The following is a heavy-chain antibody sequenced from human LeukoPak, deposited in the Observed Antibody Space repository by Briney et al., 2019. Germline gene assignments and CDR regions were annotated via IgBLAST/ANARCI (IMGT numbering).Heavy chain of an antibody. CDR3: AREGVWELRRWFDP. V-gene: IGHV7-4-1*02. CDR2: INTNTGNP. D-gene: IGHD1-26*01. CDR1: GYTFTSYA. Sequence: ASVKVSCKASGYTFTSYAMNWVRQAPGQGLEWMGWINTNTGNPTYAQGFTGRFVFSLDTSVSTAYLQISSLKAEDTAVYYCAREGVWELRRWFDPWGQGTLVTVSS. J-gene: IGHJ5*02.